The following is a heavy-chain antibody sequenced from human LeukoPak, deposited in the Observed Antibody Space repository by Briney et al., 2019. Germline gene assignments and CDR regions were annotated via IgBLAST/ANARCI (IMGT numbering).Heavy chain of an antibody. D-gene: IGHD3-10*01. Sequence: GGSLRLSCAASGFIFSRNGMTWVRQAPGKGLEWVSAISGSGGNTYYADSVKGRFTISRDNSKNTLYLQMNSLRAEDTAVYYCAKDRRAGSYDYWGQGTLVTVSS. J-gene: IGHJ4*02. CDR2: ISGSGGNT. CDR1: GFIFSRNG. CDR3: AKDRRAGSYDY. V-gene: IGHV3-23*01.